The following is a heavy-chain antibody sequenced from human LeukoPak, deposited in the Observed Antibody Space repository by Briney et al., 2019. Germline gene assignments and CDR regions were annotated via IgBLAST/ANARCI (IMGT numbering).Heavy chain of an antibody. V-gene: IGHV4-4*02. Sequence: SGTLSLTCSVSGGSISSNNWWTWVRQPPGKGLEWIGEIYHSGNTNYNPSLKSRVTISVDKSNNHFSLKMNSVTAADTAVYYCARGDVLKYYYDSSGYSADAFDIWGQGTMVTVSS. D-gene: IGHD3-22*01. J-gene: IGHJ3*02. CDR1: GGSISSNNW. CDR3: ARGDVLKYYYDSSGYSADAFDI. CDR2: IYHSGNT.